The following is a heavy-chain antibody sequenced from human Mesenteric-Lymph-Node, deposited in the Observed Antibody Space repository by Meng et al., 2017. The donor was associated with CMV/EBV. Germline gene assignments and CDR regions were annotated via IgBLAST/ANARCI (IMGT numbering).Heavy chain of an antibody. V-gene: IGHV3-48*04. CDR3: ARGWYCTVSTSCRPTPDY. CDR2: ISSSSSTI. CDR1: GFTFSSYS. Sequence: GESLKISCAASGFTFSSYSMNWVRQAPGKGLEWVSYISSSSSTIYYADSVKGRFTISRDNAKNSLYLQMNSLRAEDTAVYYCARGWYCTVSTSCRPTPDYWGQGTLVTVSS. D-gene: IGHD2-2*01. J-gene: IGHJ4*02.